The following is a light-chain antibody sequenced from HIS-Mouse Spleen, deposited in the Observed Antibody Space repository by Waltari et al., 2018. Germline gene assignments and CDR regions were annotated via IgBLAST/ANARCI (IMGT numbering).Light chain of an antibody. CDR3: SSYAGSNNFRV. CDR1: SSDVGGYNY. Sequence: QSALTQPPSASGSPGQSVTISCTGTSSDVGGYNYVSWYQQHPGKAPKLMIYEVSKRPSGFPLRFARSKSGNTASRTVPGLQAEEEADYYCSSYAGSNNFRVFGGGTKLTVL. CDR2: EVS. V-gene: IGLV2-8*01. J-gene: IGLJ2*01.